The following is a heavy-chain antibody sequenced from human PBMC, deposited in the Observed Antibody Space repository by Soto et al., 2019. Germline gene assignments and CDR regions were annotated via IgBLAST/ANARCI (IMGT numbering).Heavy chain of an antibody. J-gene: IGHJ4*02. Sequence: EVQLVESGGGLVKPGGSLRLSCAASGFTFSSYSMNWVRQAPGKGLEWVSSISSSSSYIYYADSVKGRFTISRDNAKNSLYLQMNSLRADDTAVYYCARDLYSSSARYFDYWGQGTLVPVSS. V-gene: IGHV3-21*01. CDR1: GFTFSSYS. CDR2: ISSSSSYI. CDR3: ARDLYSSSARYFDY. D-gene: IGHD6-6*01.